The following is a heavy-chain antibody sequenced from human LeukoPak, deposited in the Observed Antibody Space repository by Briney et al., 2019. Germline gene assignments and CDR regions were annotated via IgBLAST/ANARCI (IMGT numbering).Heavy chain of an antibody. CDR2: IYHSGST. CDR1: GGSISSGGYS. CDR3: ARVQYYGSGSYYKWFDP. V-gene: IGHV4-30-2*01. J-gene: IGHJ5*02. Sequence: SETLSLTCAVSGGSISSGGYSWSWIRQPPGKGLEWIGYIYHSGSTYYNPSLKSRVTISVDRSKNQFSLKLSSVTAADTAVYYCARVQYYGSGSYYKWFDPWGQGTLVTVSS. D-gene: IGHD3-10*01.